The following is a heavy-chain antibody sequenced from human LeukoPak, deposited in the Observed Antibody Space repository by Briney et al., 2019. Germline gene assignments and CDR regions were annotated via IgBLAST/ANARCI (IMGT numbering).Heavy chain of an antibody. CDR3: ARGYGDYSLGY. CDR1: GGSISSYY. Sequence: SETLSLTCTVSGGSISSYYWSWIRQPPGKGLEWIGYIYYSGSTYYNPSLKSRLTMSIDTSKNQFSLKLSSVTAADTAVYYCARGYGDYSLGYWGQGTLVTVSS. J-gene: IGHJ4*02. V-gene: IGHV4-59*08. CDR2: IYYSGST. D-gene: IGHD4-17*01.